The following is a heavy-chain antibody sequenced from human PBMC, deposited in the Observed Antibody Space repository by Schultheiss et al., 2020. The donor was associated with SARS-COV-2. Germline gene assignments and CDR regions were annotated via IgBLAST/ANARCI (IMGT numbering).Heavy chain of an antibody. CDR1: GFTFSSYW. CDR2: IADDGSTT. Sequence: GESLKISCAASGFTFSSYWMHWVRQAPGKGLVWVSRIADDGSTTGYADSVKGRFTISRDNAKNTLYLQMNSLRAEDTAVYYCATSPSAAAGWGGGQGTLVTVSS. CDR3: ATSPSAAAGWG. J-gene: IGHJ4*02. D-gene: IGHD6-13*01. V-gene: IGHV3-74*01.